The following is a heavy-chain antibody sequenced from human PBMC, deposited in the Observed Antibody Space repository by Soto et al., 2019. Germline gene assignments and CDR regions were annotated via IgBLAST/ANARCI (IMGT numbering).Heavy chain of an antibody. D-gene: IGHD4-17*01. CDR1: GGSISSYY. CDR3: AREPTTVTNYYYYALDV. CDR2: ISYSGST. V-gene: IGHV4-59*01. Sequence: PSETLSLTCTVSGGSISSYYWSWIRQPPGKGLEWIGYISYSGSTNYNPSLKSRVTISLDTSKNQFSLKLSSVTAADTAVYYCAREPTTVTNYYYYALDVWGQGTTVTVSS. J-gene: IGHJ6*02.